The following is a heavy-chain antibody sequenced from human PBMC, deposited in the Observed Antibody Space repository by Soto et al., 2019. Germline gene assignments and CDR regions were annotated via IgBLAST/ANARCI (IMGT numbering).Heavy chain of an antibody. CDR1: GCHIDSYG. J-gene: IGHJ5*02. Sequence: SLRIPCVASGCHIDSYGLNWVRQAPEKGLQLVSSISGSGAGTYYADSVKGRFTVSRDNSKNTVFLQMNSLRAEDTAIYYCAKSKRAPTRANWLDPWGQGTLVTVSS. V-gene: IGHV3-23*01. CDR3: AKSKRAPTRANWLDP. CDR2: ISGSGAGT.